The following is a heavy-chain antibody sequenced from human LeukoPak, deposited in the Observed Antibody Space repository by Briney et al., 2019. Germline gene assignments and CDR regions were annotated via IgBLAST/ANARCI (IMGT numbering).Heavy chain of an antibody. Sequence: ASVKHSCKASGYTFTGYYMHWVRQAPGQGLEWMGWINPNSGGTNYAQKFQGRVTMTRDTSISTAYMELSRLRSDDTAVYYCARDNGGSSRAFDYWGQGTLVTVSS. D-gene: IGHD2-15*01. CDR2: INPNSGGT. J-gene: IGHJ4*02. CDR3: ARDNGGSSRAFDY. CDR1: GYTFTGYY. V-gene: IGHV1-2*02.